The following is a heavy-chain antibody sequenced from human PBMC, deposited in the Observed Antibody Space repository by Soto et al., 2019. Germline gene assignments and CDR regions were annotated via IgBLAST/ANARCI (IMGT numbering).Heavy chain of an antibody. CDR1: GFTFSSYS. CDR2: ISSSSSYI. Sequence: PGGSLRLSCAASGFTFSSYSMNWVRQAPGKGLEWVSSISSSSSYIYYADSVKGRFTICRDNAKNSLYLQMNSLRGEYTAVYYCARDLTGNGYSYRHYYGVDVWGQGTTVTFSS. CDR3: ARDLTGNGYSYRHYYGVDV. V-gene: IGHV3-21*01. D-gene: IGHD5-18*01. J-gene: IGHJ6*02.